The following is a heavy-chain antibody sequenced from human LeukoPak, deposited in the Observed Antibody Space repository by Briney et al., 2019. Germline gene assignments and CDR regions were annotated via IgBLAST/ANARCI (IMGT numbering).Heavy chain of an antibody. CDR1: GGSISSYY. V-gene: IGHV4-59*08. CDR2: IYYSGST. D-gene: IGHD1-26*01. CDR3: ARRSGSHFDY. Sequence: SETLSLTCTVSGGSISSYYWSWIRPPPGKGLEWIGYIYYSGSTNYNPSLKSRVTISVDTSKNQFSLKLSSVTAADTAVYYCARRSGSHFDYWGQGTLVTVSS. J-gene: IGHJ4*02.